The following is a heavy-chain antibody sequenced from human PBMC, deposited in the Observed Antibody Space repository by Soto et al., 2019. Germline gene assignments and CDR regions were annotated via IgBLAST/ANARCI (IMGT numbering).Heavy chain of an antibody. CDR2: IWYDGSDK. CDR1: GFTFSGFD. J-gene: IGHJ4*02. CDR3: AFGNLSYYFDF. D-gene: IGHD3-16*01. V-gene: IGHV3-33*01. Sequence: RRLSCAASGFTFSGFDMHWVRQAPGKGLEWVAIIWYDGSDKYYADSVKGRFTISRDNSKNTLYLQMNSLRAEDTAVYHCAFGNLSYYFDFWGQGTPVTVSS.